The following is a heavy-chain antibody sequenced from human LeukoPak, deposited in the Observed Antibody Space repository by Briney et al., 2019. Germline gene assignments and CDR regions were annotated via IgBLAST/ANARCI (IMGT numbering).Heavy chain of an antibody. D-gene: IGHD6-13*01. CDR2: MSGSADSK. CDR3: ARVAAAGYFDY. Sequence: PGGSLRLSCAGSGFTFSSYAMSWVRQAPGKGLEWVSTMSGSADSKYYADSVQGRFTISRDNGRSTMYLHMNTLRAEDTAIYYCARVAAAGYFDYWGLGALVTVSS. CDR1: GFTFSSYA. V-gene: IGHV3-23*01. J-gene: IGHJ4*02.